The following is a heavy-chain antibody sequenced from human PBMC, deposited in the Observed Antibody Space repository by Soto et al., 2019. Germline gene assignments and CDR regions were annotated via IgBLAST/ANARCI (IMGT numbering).Heavy chain of an antibody. V-gene: IGHV3-23*01. J-gene: IGHJ4*02. CDR1: GFTFSSYA. CDR3: AKDHLFGVVIMLDY. Sequence: GGSLRLSCAASGFTFSSYAMSWVRQAPGKGLEWVSAISGSGGSTYYADSVKGRFTISRDNSKNTLYLQMNSLRAEDTAVYYCAKDHLFGVVIMLDYWGQGTLVTVSS. D-gene: IGHD3-3*01. CDR2: ISGSGGST.